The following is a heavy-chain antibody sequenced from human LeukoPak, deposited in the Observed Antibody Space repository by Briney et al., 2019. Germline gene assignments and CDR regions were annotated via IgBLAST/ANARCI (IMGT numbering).Heavy chain of an antibody. D-gene: IGHD1-26*01. CDR3: ARRGGSYYGTYYFDY. CDR2: IYPGDSDT. J-gene: IGHJ4*02. V-gene: IGHV5-51*01. CDR1: GYIFTRYR. Sequence: PGESMKISCKGSGYIFTRYRIGWVRQMPGTSLEWMGIIYPGDSDTRYSPSFQGQVTISADKSITTAYLQWSSLKAADTAMYYCARRGGSYYGTYYFDYWGQGTLVTVSS.